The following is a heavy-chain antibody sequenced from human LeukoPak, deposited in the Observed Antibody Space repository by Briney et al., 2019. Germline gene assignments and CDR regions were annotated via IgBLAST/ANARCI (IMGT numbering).Heavy chain of an antibody. J-gene: IGHJ3*02. V-gene: IGHV4-34*01. D-gene: IGHD2-2*01. Sequence: PSETLSLTCAVYGGSFSGYYWSWIRQPPGKGLEWIGEINHSGSTNYNPSLKGRVTISVDTSKNQFSLKLSSVTAADTAVYYCARGRSYEVVPAASPAFDIWGQGTMVTVSS. CDR1: GGSFSGYY. CDR3: ARGRSYEVVPAASPAFDI. CDR2: INHSGST.